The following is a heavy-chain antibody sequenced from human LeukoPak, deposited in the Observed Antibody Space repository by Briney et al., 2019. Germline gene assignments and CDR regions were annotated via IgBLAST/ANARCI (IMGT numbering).Heavy chain of an antibody. J-gene: IGHJ6*02. D-gene: IGHD2-2*01. CDR3: ARDLSSYYYYGMDV. CDR1: TPTLTRYS. CDR2: ISSSSSYI. V-gene: IGHV3-21*01. Sequence: CRTPSCAASTPTLTRYSISCVRPLPREWIGWVASISSSSSYIYYADSVKGRFTISRDNAKTSLYLQMNSLRAEDTAVYYCARDLSSYYYYGMDVWGQGTTVTVSS.